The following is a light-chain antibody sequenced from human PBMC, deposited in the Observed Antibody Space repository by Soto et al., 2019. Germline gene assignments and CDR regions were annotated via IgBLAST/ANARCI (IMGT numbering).Light chain of an antibody. CDR3: QQYGSSLVT. Sequence: EIVLTQSPDTLSLSPGKRATLSCRASQSVRSSYLAWYQQKPGQAPRLLIYGASRRATGIPDRFSGSGSGTDFTLTISRLEPEDFVVYYCQQYGSSLVTFGGGTKVEIK. CDR1: QSVRSSY. CDR2: GAS. J-gene: IGKJ4*01. V-gene: IGKV3-20*01.